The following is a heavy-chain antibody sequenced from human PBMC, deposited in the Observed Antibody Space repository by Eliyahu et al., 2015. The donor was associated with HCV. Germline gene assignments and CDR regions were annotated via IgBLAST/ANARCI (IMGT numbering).Heavy chain of an antibody. CDR2: IRTKTXGGTT. V-gene: IGHV3-49*03. D-gene: IGHD2-15*01. CDR3: TRDRLVVAGNSYYYGMDV. Sequence: EVQLVESGGGLVQPGRSLRLXXRASEXNXGXYXMNWFRQAPGKGLEWVGFIRTKTXGGTTEYAASVKGRFTISRDDSKSIAYLQMNSLKTEDTGVYYCTRDRLVVAGNSYYYGMDVWGQGTTVTVSS. CDR1: EXNXGXYX. J-gene: IGHJ6*02.